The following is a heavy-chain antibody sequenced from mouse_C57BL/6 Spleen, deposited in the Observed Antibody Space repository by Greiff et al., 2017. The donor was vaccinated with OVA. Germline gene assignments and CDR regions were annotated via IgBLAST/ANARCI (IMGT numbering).Heavy chain of an antibody. J-gene: IGHJ2*01. Sequence: QVQLQQPGAELVKPGASVKLSCKASGYTFTSYWMPWVKPRPGQGLEWIGMIHPNSGSTNYNEKVKSKATLTVDKSSSTAYMQLSSLTSEDSAVYYSARELFDYGSSYFDYWGQGTTLTVSS. CDR2: IHPNSGST. D-gene: IGHD1-1*01. V-gene: IGHV1-64*01. CDR1: GYTFTSYW. CDR3: ARELFDYGSSYFDY.